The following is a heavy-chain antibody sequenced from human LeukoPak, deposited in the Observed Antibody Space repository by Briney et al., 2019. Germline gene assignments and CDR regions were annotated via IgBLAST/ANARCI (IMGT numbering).Heavy chain of an antibody. V-gene: IGHV3-21*01. D-gene: IGHD6-13*01. Sequence: GGSLRLSCADSGFTLSSYAMNWVRQAPGKGLEWVSSITTGSSYIYYADSVKGRFTISRDNAKNLLHLQMNNLRAEDTAVYYCVRDPAAAGTVWFDPWGQGTLVTVSS. CDR2: ITTGSSYI. CDR3: VRDPAAAGTVWFDP. J-gene: IGHJ5*02. CDR1: GFTLSSYA.